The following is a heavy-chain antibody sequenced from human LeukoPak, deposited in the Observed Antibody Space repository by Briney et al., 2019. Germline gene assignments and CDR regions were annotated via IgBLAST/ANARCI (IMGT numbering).Heavy chain of an antibody. CDR1: GFTFSTYG. CDR3: GRDLIGTAASWDC. D-gene: IGHD1/OR15-1a*01. CDR2: ISSGGST. V-gene: IGHV3-53*01. J-gene: IGHJ4*02. Sequence: GGSLRLSCEASGFTFSTYGMHWVRQAPGKGLEWVSVISSGGSTYYADSVKGRFTISRDNSKNTLYLQMNSLRVEDTAVYYCGRDLIGTAASWDCWGQGTLVTVSS.